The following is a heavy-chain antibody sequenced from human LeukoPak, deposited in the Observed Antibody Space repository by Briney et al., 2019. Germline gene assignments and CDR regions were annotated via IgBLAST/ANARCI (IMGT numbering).Heavy chain of an antibody. J-gene: IGHJ6*03. CDR2: IYYSGST. Sequence: SETLSLTCTVSGGSISSGGYYWSWIRQHPGTGLEWIGYIYYSGSTYYNPSLKSRVTISVDTSKSQFSLKLSSVTAADTAVYYCARDLTGTTDRYYYYMDVWGKGTTVTVSS. V-gene: IGHV4-31*03. D-gene: IGHD1-7*01. CDR3: ARDLTGTTDRYYYYMDV. CDR1: GGSISSGGYY.